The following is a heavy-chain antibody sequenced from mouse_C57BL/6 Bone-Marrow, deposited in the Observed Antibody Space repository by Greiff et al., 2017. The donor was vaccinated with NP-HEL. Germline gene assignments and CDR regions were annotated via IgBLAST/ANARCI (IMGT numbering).Heavy chain of an antibody. Sequence: EVNLVESGGGLVQPGGSLSLSCAASGFTFTDYYMSWVRQPPGKALEWLGFIRNKANGYTTEYSASVKGRLTISRDNSQSILYLQMNDLTTEDSTTYYCARYGNYYGSTSGAMDCGDQGTAVTVSA. V-gene: IGHV7-3*01. CDR3: ARYGNYYGSTSGAMDC. CDR1: GFTFTDYY. CDR2: IRNKANGYTT. D-gene: IGHD1-1*01. J-gene: IGHJ4*01.